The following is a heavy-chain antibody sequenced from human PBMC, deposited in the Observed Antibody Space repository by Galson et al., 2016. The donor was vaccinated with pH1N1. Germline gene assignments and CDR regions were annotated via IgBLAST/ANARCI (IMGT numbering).Heavy chain of an antibody. V-gene: IGHV3-21*01. CDR1: GFTFSSYV. CDR2: ISSSSTYI. CDR3: ARALYYGGNSIAFDV. D-gene: IGHD4-23*01. J-gene: IGHJ3*01. Sequence: LRLSCAASGFTFSSYVMNWVRQAPGKGLEWVSSISSSSTYIYYADSVRGRFTISRDNAKNSLYLQMNSLRAEDTAIYYCARALYYGGNSIAFDVWGQGTMVTVSS.